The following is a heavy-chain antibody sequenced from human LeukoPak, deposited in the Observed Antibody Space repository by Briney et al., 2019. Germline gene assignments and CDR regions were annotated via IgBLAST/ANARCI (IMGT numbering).Heavy chain of an antibody. CDR1: GFTFSSYA. V-gene: IGHV3-23*01. CDR2: ISGSGGST. D-gene: IGHD5-12*01. CDR3: AKVPPTLYSGYDVRHNKEGFDY. Sequence: GGSLRLSCAASGFTFSSYAMSWVRQAPGKGLEWVSAISGSGGSTYYADSVKGRFTISRDNSKNTLYLQMNSLRAEDTAVYYCAKVPPTLYSGYDVRHNKEGFDYWGQGTLVTVFS. J-gene: IGHJ4*02.